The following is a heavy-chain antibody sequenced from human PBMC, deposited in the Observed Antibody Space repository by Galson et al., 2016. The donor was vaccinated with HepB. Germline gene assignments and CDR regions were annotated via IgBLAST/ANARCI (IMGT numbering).Heavy chain of an antibody. V-gene: IGHV1-8*01. CDR3: ARGVKNTGGWYDRLDS. Sequence: SVKVSCKASGYTFANYDINWVRQAPGQGLQWMGWMSPHTGNTDYAQNFQGRVTMTGNTSTSTAYLELSSLTSEDTAVYYCARGVKNTGGWYDRLDSWGQGTLVTVSS. J-gene: IGHJ4*02. CDR1: GYTFANYD. D-gene: IGHD6-19*01. CDR2: MSPHTGNT.